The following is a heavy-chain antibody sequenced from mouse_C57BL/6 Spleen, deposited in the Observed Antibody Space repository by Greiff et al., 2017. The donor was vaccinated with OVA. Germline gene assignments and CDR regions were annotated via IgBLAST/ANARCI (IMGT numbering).Heavy chain of an antibody. J-gene: IGHJ2*01. CDR3: ARSGGHGVDY. CDR1: GYTFTSYW. CDR2: IDPSDSYT. V-gene: IGHV1-69*01. D-gene: IGHD3-3*01. Sequence: QVQLKQPGAELVMPGASVKLSCKASGYTFTSYWMHWVKQRPGQGLEWIGEIDPSDSYTNYNQKFKGKSTLTVDKSSSTAYMQLSSLTSEDSAVYYCARSGGHGVDYWGQGTTLTVSS.